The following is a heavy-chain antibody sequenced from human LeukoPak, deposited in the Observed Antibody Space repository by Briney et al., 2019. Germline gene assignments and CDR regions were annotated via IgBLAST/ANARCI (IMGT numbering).Heavy chain of an antibody. Sequence: SETLSLTCTVSGGSVSSSSYYWGWIRQPPGKGLEWIGSIYYSGSTYYNPSLKSRVTISVDTSKNQFSLKLSSVTAADTAVYYCTRQGRDYGDYSNWGQGTLVTVSS. CDR2: IYYSGST. V-gene: IGHV4-39*01. CDR3: TRQGRDYGDYSN. CDR1: GGSVSSSSYY. J-gene: IGHJ4*02. D-gene: IGHD4-17*01.